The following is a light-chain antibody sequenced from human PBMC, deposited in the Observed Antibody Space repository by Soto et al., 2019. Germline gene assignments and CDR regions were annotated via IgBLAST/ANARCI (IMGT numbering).Light chain of an antibody. J-gene: IGKJ2*01. V-gene: IGKV4-1*01. Sequence: DIVMTQSPDSLAVSLGERATINCKSSQSVLYSSNNKNYLAWYQQKPGRPPKLLIYSASIRESGVPDRLSGNGSGTDFTLTISSLQAADVAVYYCQQYFSSPYAFGQGTKLEIK. CDR2: SAS. CDR1: QSVLYSSNNKNY. CDR3: QQYFSSPYA.